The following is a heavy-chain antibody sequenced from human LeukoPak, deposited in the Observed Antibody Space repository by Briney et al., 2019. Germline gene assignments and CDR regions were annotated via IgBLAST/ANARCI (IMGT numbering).Heavy chain of an antibody. V-gene: IGHV1-24*01. CDR1: GYTLTELF. CDR3: ATTSTYYYDSRGNSVWFDP. J-gene: IGHJ5*02. Sequence: ASVKISCKVSGYTLTELFMHWVRQAPGKGREWMGGFDPEDGETIYAQKFQGRVTMTEDTSTDTAYMELSSLRSEDTAVYYCATTSTYYYDSRGNSVWFDPWGQGTLVTVSS. CDR2: FDPEDGET. D-gene: IGHD3-22*01.